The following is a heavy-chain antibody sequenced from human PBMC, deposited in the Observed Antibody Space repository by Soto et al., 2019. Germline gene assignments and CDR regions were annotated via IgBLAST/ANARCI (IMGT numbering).Heavy chain of an antibody. CDR3: ARVQPVFYDFWSGYCDY. V-gene: IGHV3-21*01. Sequence: PGGSLRLSCAASGFTFSSYSMNWVRQAPGKGLEWVSSISSSSSYIYYADSVKGRSTISRDNAKNSLYLQMNSLRAEDTAVYYCARVQPVFYDFWSGYCDYWGQGTLVTVSS. J-gene: IGHJ4*02. D-gene: IGHD3-3*01. CDR1: GFTFSSYS. CDR2: ISSSSSYI.